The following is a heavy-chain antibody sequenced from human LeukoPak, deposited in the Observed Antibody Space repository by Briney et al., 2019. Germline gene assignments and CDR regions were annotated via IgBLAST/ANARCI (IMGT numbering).Heavy chain of an antibody. CDR2: ISGYNGDT. Sequence: ASVKVSCKASGYTFTSYGISWVRQAPGQGLEWMGWISGYNGDTRYAQDLQGRITVTTDTSTSTSYMELRSLRSDDTAVYYCARAPNYSGSGSPFWEVWGQGTLVTVSS. CDR1: GYTFTSYG. D-gene: IGHD3-10*01. CDR3: ARAPNYSGSGSPFWEV. V-gene: IGHV1-18*01. J-gene: IGHJ4*02.